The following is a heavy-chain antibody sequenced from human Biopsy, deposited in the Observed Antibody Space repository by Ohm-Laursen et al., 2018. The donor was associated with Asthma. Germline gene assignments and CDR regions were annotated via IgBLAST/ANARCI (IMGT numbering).Heavy chain of an antibody. Sequence: ASVKVSCKASGFSFDNYFMHWVRQAPGQGLEWMGIINPSGAGTRYAEKFRGRHIVTRDASTRTAFMDLRSLRSDDTAIYFCARARETTNYGDSDFDIWGQGTLITVSS. CDR2: INPSGAGT. J-gene: IGHJ4*02. CDR1: GFSFDNYF. CDR3: ARARETTNYGDSDFDI. V-gene: IGHV1-46*02. D-gene: IGHD2-8*01.